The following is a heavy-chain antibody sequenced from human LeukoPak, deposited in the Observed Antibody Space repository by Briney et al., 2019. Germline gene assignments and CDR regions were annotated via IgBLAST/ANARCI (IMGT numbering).Heavy chain of an antibody. CDR2: ISYDGSNK. J-gene: IGHJ4*02. D-gene: IGHD2-2*01. Sequence: GGSLRLSCAASGITFSSYAMHWVRQAPGKGLEWVAVISYDGSNKYYADSVKGRFTISRDNSKNTLYLQMNSLRAEDTAVYYCAREEDIVVVPAARPLDYWGQGTLVTVSS. V-gene: IGHV3-30-3*01. CDR1: GITFSSYA. CDR3: AREEDIVVVPAARPLDY.